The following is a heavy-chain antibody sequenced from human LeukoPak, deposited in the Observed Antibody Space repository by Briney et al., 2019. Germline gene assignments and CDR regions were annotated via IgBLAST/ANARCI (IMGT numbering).Heavy chain of an antibody. CDR3: ASKDGGYGNGDY. V-gene: IGHV1-69*04. CDR2: IIPILGIA. D-gene: IGHD5-12*01. J-gene: IGHJ4*02. CDR1: GGTFSSYA. Sequence: ASVNVSCKASGGTFSSYAISWVRQAPGQGLEWMGRIIPILGIANYAQKFQGRVTITADKSTSTAYMELSSLRSEDTAVYYCASKDGGYGNGDYWGQGTLVTVSS.